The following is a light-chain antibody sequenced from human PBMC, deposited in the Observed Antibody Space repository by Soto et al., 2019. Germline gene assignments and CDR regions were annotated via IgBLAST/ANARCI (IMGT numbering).Light chain of an antibody. J-gene: IGKJ2*01. CDR1: QSVSSSY. Sequence: EIVLTQSPGTLSLSPGERATLSCRASQSVSSSYLAWYQQKPGQAPRLLIYAASNRATGIPDRFSGSASGTDFTLTINRLEPEDFALYYCQQYGTSPPVYTFGQGTKLEIK. V-gene: IGKV3-20*01. CDR3: QQYGTSPPVYT. CDR2: AAS.